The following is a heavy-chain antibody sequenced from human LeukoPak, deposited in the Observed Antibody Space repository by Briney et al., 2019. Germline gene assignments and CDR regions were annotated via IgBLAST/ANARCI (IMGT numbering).Heavy chain of an antibody. Sequence: PGGSLRLSCAASGFTFSSYAMSWVRQAPGKGLEWVSAISGSGGSTYYADSVKGRFTISRDNSKNTLYLQMNSLRAEDTAVYYCARAYCSSTSCYAPRYYYGMDVWGQGTTVTVSS. CDR1: GFTFSSYA. CDR2: ISGSGGST. CDR3: ARAYCSSTSCYAPRYYYGMDV. J-gene: IGHJ6*02. V-gene: IGHV3-23*01. D-gene: IGHD2-2*01.